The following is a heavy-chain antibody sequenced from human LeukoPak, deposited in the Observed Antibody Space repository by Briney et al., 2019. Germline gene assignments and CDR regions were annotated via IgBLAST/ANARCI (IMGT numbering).Heavy chain of an antibody. CDR3: AAVIDC. Sequence: GGSLRLSCAASGFTFSSYEMNWVRQAPGKGLEWVSYISSSGSTKYYADSVKGRFSISRDNANNSVYLQMNNLRAEDTAVYYCAAVIDCWGQGTLVTVSS. CDR1: GFTFSSYE. CDR2: ISSSGSTK. J-gene: IGHJ4*02. V-gene: IGHV3-48*03.